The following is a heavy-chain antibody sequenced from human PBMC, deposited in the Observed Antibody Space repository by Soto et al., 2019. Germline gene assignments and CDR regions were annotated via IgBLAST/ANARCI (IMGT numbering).Heavy chain of an antibody. Sequence: PSETLSLTCAVYGGSFSGYYWSWICQPPGKGLEWIGEINHSGSTNYNPSLKSRVIISVDTSKNQFSLKLSSVTAADTAVYYCARAQGSGSYYNGYGMDVWGQGTTVTVSS. V-gene: IGHV4-34*01. CDR2: INHSGST. CDR1: GGSFSGYY. CDR3: ARAQGSGSYYNGYGMDV. D-gene: IGHD3-10*01. J-gene: IGHJ6*02.